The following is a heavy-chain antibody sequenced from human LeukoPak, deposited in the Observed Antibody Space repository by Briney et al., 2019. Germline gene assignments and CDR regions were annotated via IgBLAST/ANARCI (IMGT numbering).Heavy chain of an antibody. CDR2: INHSGST. Sequence: SETLSLTCAVYGGSFSGYYWSWIRQPPGKGLEWIGEINHSGSTNYNPSLKSRVTISVDTSKNQFSLKLSSVTAADTAVYYCARGLSAIVYWGQGTLATVSS. V-gene: IGHV4-34*01. CDR1: GGSFSGYY. J-gene: IGHJ4*02. D-gene: IGHD2-15*01. CDR3: ARGLSAIVY.